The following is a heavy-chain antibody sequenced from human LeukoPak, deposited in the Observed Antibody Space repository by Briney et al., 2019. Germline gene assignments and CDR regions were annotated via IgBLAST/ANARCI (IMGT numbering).Heavy chain of an antibody. J-gene: IGHJ1*01. CDR1: GGSISSSSYY. CDR3: ARGPLNSRRTYYYDSSGYYYGGYFQH. V-gene: IGHV4-39*07. D-gene: IGHD3-22*01. CDR2: INHSGST. Sequence: PSETLSLTCTVSGGSISSSSYYWGWIRQPPGKGLEWIGEINHSGSTNYNPSLKSRVTISVDTSKNQFSLKLSSVTAADTAVYYCARGPLNSRRTYYYDSSGYYYGGYFQHWGQGTLVTVSS.